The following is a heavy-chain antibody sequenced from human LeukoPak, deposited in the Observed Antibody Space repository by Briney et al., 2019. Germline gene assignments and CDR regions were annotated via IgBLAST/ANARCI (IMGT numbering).Heavy chain of an antibody. CDR2: IRSRANSYAT. V-gene: IGHV3-73*01. J-gene: IGHJ4*02. Sequence: GGSLRLSCAASGFTFSDSGMHWVRQASGKGLEWVGRIRSRANSYATAYAASVRGRFTISRDDSKNTAYLQMNSLRAEDTAVYYCARDCGGDCYYDYWGQGTLVTVSS. D-gene: IGHD2-21*01. CDR1: GFTFSDSG. CDR3: ARDCGGDCYYDY.